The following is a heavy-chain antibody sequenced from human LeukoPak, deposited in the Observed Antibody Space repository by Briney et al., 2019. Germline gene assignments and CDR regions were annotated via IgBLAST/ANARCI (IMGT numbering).Heavy chain of an antibody. V-gene: IGHV3-21*01. J-gene: IGHJ4*02. CDR2: ISSSSSYI. CDR1: GFTVSSNY. CDR3: ARVAEAAAFDY. D-gene: IGHD6-13*01. Sequence: GGSLRLSCAASGFTVSSNYMSWVRQAPGKGLEWVSFISSSSSYIYYADSVKGRFTISRDNAKNSLYLQMNSLRAEDTAVYYCARVAEAAAFDYWGQGTLVTVSS.